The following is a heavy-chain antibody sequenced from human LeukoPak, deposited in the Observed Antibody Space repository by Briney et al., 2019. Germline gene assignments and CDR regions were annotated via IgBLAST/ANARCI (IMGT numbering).Heavy chain of an antibody. V-gene: IGHV1-69*13. CDR1: GATFSSYA. CDR3: ASIVHHVVPAAP. Sequence: GASVKVSGKASGATFSSYAISWGRQAPGQGLEWRGGIIPIFGTANYAHKFQGRVKITADESPSTAYMELSSLRSEDTAVYYCASIVHHVVPAAPWGQGTLVTVSS. D-gene: IGHD2-2*01. J-gene: IGHJ5*02. CDR2: IIPIFGTA.